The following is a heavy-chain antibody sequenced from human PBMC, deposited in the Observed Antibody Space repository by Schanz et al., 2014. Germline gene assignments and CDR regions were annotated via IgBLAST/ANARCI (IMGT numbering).Heavy chain of an antibody. Sequence: VQLLESGGGLVQPGGSLRLSCAASGFTFTSYSMHWVRQAPGRGLEWVAFIRYDGSSKYYADSVRGRFTISRDNAKNSLYLQMNSLRDEDTAVYYCARGLDHGVNGIQHWGQGTLVTVSS. J-gene: IGHJ1*01. D-gene: IGHD4-17*01. V-gene: IGHV3-30*02. CDR1: GFTFTSYS. CDR3: ARGLDHGVNGIQH. CDR2: IRYDGSSK.